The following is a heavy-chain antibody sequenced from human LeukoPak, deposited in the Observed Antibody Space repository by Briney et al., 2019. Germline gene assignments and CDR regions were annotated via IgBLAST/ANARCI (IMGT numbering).Heavy chain of an antibody. Sequence: GGSLRLSCAASGFTFSSYGMHWVRQAPGKGLEWVAFIRYDGSNKYYADSVKGRFTISRDNSKNTLYLQMNSLRAVDTAVYYCAKDRYGDQNWFDPWGQGTLVTVSS. J-gene: IGHJ5*02. D-gene: IGHD4-17*01. CDR2: IRYDGSNK. CDR1: GFTFSSYG. CDR3: AKDRYGDQNWFDP. V-gene: IGHV3-30*02.